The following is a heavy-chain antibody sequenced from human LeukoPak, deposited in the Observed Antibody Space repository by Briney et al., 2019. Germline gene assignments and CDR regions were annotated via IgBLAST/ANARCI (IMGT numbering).Heavy chain of an antibody. CDR3: ARDHLTRITMVRGVKNWFDP. V-gene: IGHV4-34*01. CDR2: INHSGST. D-gene: IGHD3-10*01. J-gene: IGHJ5*02. CDR1: GGSFSGYY. Sequence: PSETLSLTCAVYGGSFSGYYWNWIRQPPGKGLEWIGEINHSGSTNYNPSLKSRVTISVDTSKNQFSLKLSSVTAADTAVYYCARDHLTRITMVRGVKNWFDPWGQGTLVTVSS.